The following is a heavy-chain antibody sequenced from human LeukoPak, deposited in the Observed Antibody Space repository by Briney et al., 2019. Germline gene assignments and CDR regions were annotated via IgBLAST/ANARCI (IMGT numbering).Heavy chain of an antibody. V-gene: IGHV3-53*01. J-gene: IGHJ4*02. D-gene: IGHD2-15*01. CDR3: ARDRYCSGGSCLSFDY. CDR2: IYSGGST. CDR1: GFTVSSNY. Sequence: PGGSLRLSCAASGFTVSSNYMSWVRQAPRKGLEWVSVIYSGGSTYYADSVKGRFTISRDNSKNTLYLQMNSLRAEDTAVYYCARDRYCSGGSCLSFDYWGQGTLVTVSS.